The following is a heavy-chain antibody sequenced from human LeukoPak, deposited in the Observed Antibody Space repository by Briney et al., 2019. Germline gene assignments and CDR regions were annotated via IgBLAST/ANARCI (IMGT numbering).Heavy chain of an antibody. CDR1: GGSISSRSYY. Sequence: SETLSLTCTVSGGSISSRSYYWGWIRQPPGKGLEWIGEINHSGSTNYNPSLKSRVTISVDTSKNQFSLKLSSVTAADTAVYYCARGFRYSSSWYPPSYYYYMDVWGKGTTVTVSS. V-gene: IGHV4-39*07. J-gene: IGHJ6*03. CDR2: INHSGST. CDR3: ARGFRYSSSWYPPSYYYYMDV. D-gene: IGHD6-13*01.